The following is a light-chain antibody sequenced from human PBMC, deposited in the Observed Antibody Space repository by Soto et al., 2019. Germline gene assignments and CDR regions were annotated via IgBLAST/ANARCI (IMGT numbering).Light chain of an antibody. V-gene: IGKV1D-16*01. Sequence: DVQMTQSPSSLSASVGDRVSITCRASQSVRNWLAWYQQKPGKAPKYLIYETSTLQSGVPSRFSGSGSGTDFTLTIKSLQPEDFGTYYCQQYDNFPPTFGGGTTVEIK. CDR1: QSVRNW. CDR3: QQYDNFPPT. CDR2: ETS. J-gene: IGKJ4*01.